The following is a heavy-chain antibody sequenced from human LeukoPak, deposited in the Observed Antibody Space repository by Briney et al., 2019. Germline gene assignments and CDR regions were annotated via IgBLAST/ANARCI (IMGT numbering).Heavy chain of an antibody. Sequence: ASVKVSCKASGYTFTSYGISWVRQAPGQGLEWMGWISAYNGNTNYAQKLQGRVTMTTDTSTSTAYMELRSLRSDDTAVYYCARVPGFDSSYYFVNSASMDVWGQGTTVTVSS. D-gene: IGHD3-22*01. CDR2: ISAYNGNT. CDR3: ARVPGFDSSYYFVNSASMDV. J-gene: IGHJ6*02. CDR1: GYTFTSYG. V-gene: IGHV1-18*01.